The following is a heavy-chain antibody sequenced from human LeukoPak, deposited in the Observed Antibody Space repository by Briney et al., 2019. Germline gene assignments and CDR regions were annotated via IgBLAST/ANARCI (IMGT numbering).Heavy chain of an antibody. D-gene: IGHD3-22*01. V-gene: IGHV1-69*10. CDR1: GYTFTSYG. CDR3: ARNYYDSSGYPHDAFDI. J-gene: IGHJ3*02. Sequence: SVTVTFNASGYTFTSYGISWVRQAPGQGLEWMGRIIPILGSAHYAQKFQGRVTLTANKSTTTAYMELSSLRSEDTAVYYCARNYYDSSGYPHDAFDIWGQGTMVTVSS. CDR2: IIPILGSA.